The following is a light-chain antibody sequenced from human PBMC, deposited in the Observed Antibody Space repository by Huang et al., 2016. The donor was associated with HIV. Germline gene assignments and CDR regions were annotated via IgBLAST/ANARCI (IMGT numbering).Light chain of an antibody. CDR2: WAS. CDR3: QQYYSLPQT. CDR1: QSVYASSTSKDY. Sequence: DIIMSQSPESLTVSLGERATLNCRSSQSVYASSTSKDYMAWFQQKPRQPPELLLCWASSSEVGVPDRFSGIGSGTHVTLTIANLQAEDAAIYYCQQYYSLPQTFGQGTRV. J-gene: IGKJ1*01. V-gene: IGKV4-1*01.